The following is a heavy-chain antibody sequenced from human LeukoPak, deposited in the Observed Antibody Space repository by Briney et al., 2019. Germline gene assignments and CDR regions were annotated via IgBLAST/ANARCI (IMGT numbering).Heavy chain of an antibody. V-gene: IGHV4-59*01. J-gene: IGHJ6*03. D-gene: IGHD1-26*01. CDR3: ARVGRNYYMDV. CDR1: GGSISSYY. CDR2: IYYSGST. Sequence: SETLSLTCTVSGGSISSYYWSWIRPPPGMGLEWIGYIYYSGSTNYNPSLKSRVTISVDTSKNQFSLKLSSVTAADTAVYYCARVGRNYYMDVWGKGTTVTISS.